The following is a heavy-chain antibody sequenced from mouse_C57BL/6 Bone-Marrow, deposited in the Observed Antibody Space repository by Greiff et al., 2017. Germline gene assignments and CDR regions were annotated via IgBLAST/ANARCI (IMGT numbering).Heavy chain of an antibody. Sequence: EVKLVESGGGLVQPGGSLKLSCAASGFTFSDYYMYWVRQTPDKRLEWVAYISNGGGSTYYPDTVKGRFTISRDNAKNTLYLQMSRLKSEDTAMYYCARQRTMGDYWGQGTSVTVSS. V-gene: IGHV5-12*01. J-gene: IGHJ4*01. D-gene: IGHD2-3*01. CDR2: ISNGGGST. CDR1: GFTFSDYY. CDR3: ARQRTMGDY.